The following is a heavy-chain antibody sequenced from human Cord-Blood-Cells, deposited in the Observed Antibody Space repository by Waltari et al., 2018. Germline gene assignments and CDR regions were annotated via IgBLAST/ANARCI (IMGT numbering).Heavy chain of an antibody. V-gene: IGHV3-11*01. J-gene: IGHJ6*02. CDR3: ARDQDDSSSYYYYYYGMDV. CDR2: ISSSGSTI. CDR1: GFTFSDYY. D-gene: IGHD6-6*01. Sequence: QVQLVESGGGLVKPGGSLRLSCAASGFTFSDYYMSWIRQSPGKGLEWVSYISSSGSTIYYADSVKGRFTISRDNAKNSLYLQMNSLRAEDTAVYYCARDQDDSSSYYYYYYGMDVWGQGTTVTVSS.